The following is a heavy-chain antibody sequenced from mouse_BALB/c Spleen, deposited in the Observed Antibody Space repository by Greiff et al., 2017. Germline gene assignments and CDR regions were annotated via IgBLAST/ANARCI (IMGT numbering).Heavy chain of an antibody. V-gene: IGHV3-8*02. CDR3: ARYKRLRYYFDY. CDR1: GDSITSGY. D-gene: IGHD1-2*01. CDR2: ISYSGST. Sequence: EVKLMESGPSLVKPSQTLSLTCSVTGDSITSGYWNWIRKFPGNKLEYMGYISYSGSTYYNPSLKSRISITRDTSKNQYYLQLNSVTTEDTATYYCARYKRLRYYFDYWGQGTTLTVSS. J-gene: IGHJ2*01.